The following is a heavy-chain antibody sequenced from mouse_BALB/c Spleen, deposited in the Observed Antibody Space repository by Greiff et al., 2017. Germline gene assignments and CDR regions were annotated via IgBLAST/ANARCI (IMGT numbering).Heavy chain of an antibody. V-gene: IGHV1-69*02. CDR1: GYTFTSYW. D-gene: IGHD2-4*01. CDR2: IYPSDSYT. Sequence: QVQLQQPGAELVRPGASVKLSCKASGYTFTSYWINWVKQRPGQGLEWIGNIYPSDSYTNYNQKFKDKATLTVDKSSSTAYMQLSSPTSEDSAVYYCTRSKDYEDYWGQGTTLTVSS. J-gene: IGHJ2*01. CDR3: TRSKDYEDY.